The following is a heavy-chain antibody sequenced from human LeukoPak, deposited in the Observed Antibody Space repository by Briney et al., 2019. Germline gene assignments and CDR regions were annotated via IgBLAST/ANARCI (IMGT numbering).Heavy chain of an antibody. CDR1: GYTFTSYG. V-gene: IGHV1-18*01. D-gene: IGHD6-6*01. CDR2: ISAYNGNT. J-gene: IGHJ6*03. Sequence: ASVKVSCKASGYTFTSYGISWVRQAPGQGLEWMGWISAYNGNTNYAQKLQGRVTMTTDTSTSTAYMELRSLRSDDTAVYYCARGWVGSSSSSDYYYYMDVWGKGTTVTVSS. CDR3: ARGWVGSSSSSDYYYYMDV.